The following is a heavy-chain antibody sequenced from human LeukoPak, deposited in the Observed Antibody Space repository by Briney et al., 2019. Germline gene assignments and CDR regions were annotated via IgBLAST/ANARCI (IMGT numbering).Heavy chain of an antibody. CDR2: IVGSGSST. Sequence: GGSLRLSCAASGFTFSSYAMSWVRQAPGKGLEWVSAIVGSGSSTYYADSVKGRFTISRDNSKNTLYLQMNSLRAEDTAVYYCAKDRYYYDSSGYYGYDYWGQGTLVTVSS. J-gene: IGHJ4*02. D-gene: IGHD3-22*01. V-gene: IGHV3-23*01. CDR1: GFTFSSYA. CDR3: AKDRYYYDSSGYYGYDY.